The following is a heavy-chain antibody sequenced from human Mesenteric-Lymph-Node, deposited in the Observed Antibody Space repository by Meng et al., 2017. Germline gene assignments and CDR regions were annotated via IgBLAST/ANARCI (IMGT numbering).Heavy chain of an antibody. V-gene: IGHV4-34*01. CDR3: ARAGDYGDLDY. D-gene: IGHD4/OR15-4a*01. J-gene: IGHJ4*02. Sequence: GSLRLSCAVYGGSFSGYYWSWIRQPPGKGLEWIGEITHDGGTNYNPSLSSRVTILVDTSKEQFSLKLTSVTAADTAVYFCARAGDYGDLDYWGQGTLVTVSS. CDR1: GGSFSGYY. CDR2: ITHDGGT.